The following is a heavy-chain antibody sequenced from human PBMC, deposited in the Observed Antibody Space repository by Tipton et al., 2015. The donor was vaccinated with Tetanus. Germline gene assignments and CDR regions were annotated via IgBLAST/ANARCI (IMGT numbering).Heavy chain of an antibody. CDR1: GFTFSSYW. D-gene: IGHD6-19*01. Sequence: LRLSCAASGFTFSSYWMSWVRQPPGKGLEWIGEINHSGSTNYNPSLKSRVTISVDTSKNQFSVKLSSVTAADTAVYYCARLRSGWGYSYYYGMDVWGQGTTVTVSS. J-gene: IGHJ6*02. CDR3: ARLRSGWGYSYYYGMDV. V-gene: IGHV4-34*01. CDR2: INHSGST.